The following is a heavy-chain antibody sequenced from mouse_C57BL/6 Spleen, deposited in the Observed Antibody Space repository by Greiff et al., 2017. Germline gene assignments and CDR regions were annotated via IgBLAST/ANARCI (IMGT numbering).Heavy chain of an antibody. CDR3: AREAYYSNSGIFAY. Sequence: EVKLMESEGGLVQPGSSMKLSCTASGFTFSDYYMAWVRQVPEKGLEWVANINYDGSSTYYLDSLKSRFIISRDNAKNILYLQMSSLKSEDTATYYCAREAYYSNSGIFAYWGQGTLVTVSA. J-gene: IGHJ3*01. V-gene: IGHV5-16*01. CDR1: GFTFSDYY. D-gene: IGHD2-5*01. CDR2: INYDGSST.